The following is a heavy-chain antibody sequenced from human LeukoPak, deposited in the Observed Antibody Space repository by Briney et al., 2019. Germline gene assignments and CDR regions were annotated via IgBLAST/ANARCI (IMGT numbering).Heavy chain of an antibody. CDR3: ARALGSLSRVSNDY. Sequence: GGSLRLSCAASGFTFSGYSMNWVRQAPGKGLEWVSSISSSSSYIYYADSVKGRFTISRDNAKNSLYLQMNSLRAEDTAVYYCARALGSLSRVSNDYWGQGTLVTVSS. D-gene: IGHD6-13*01. CDR1: GFTFSGYS. J-gene: IGHJ4*02. V-gene: IGHV3-21*01. CDR2: ISSSSSYI.